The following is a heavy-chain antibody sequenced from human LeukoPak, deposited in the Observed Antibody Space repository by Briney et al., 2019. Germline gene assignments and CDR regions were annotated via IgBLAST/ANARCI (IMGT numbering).Heavy chain of an antibody. D-gene: IGHD3-22*01. CDR3: ARDRANYYDSSGGDAFDI. Sequence: GGSLRLSCAASGFTVSSNYMSWVRQAPGKGLEWVSVIYSGGSTYYADSVKGRFTISRDNSKNTLYLQMNSLRAEDTAVYYCARDRANYYDSSGGDAFDIWGQGTMVTVSS. J-gene: IGHJ3*02. CDR1: GFTVSSNY. CDR2: IYSGGST. V-gene: IGHV3-66*01.